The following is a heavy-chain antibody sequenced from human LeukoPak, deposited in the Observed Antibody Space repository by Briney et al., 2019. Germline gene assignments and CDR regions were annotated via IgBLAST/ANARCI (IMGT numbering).Heavy chain of an antibody. CDR2: ISYDGRQT. CDR1: GFTFSSYG. V-gene: IGHV3-30*18. Sequence: QPGRSLRLSCAASGFTFSSYGMHWVRQAPGKGLEWVAVISYDGRQTYYADSVKGRFTISRDNSKSTVYLQMNSLTTDDTAVYSCAKDFNTVTILDSWGQGTLVTVSS. J-gene: IGHJ4*02. D-gene: IGHD4-17*01. CDR3: AKDFNTVTILDS.